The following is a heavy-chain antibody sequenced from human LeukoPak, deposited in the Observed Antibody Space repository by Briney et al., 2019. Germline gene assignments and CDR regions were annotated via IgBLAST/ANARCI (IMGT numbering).Heavy chain of an antibody. D-gene: IGHD3-10*01. CDR3: ARTTTVRGTYYMDV. V-gene: IGHV4-59*11. Sequence: TSETLSLTCTVSGGSIGSHYWTWIRQPPGKGLEWIGYIYYSGSTNYNPSLKSRVTISVDTSKNRFSLKLRSVTAADTAVYYCARTTTVRGTYYMDVWGKGTTVTVSS. CDR2: IYYSGST. J-gene: IGHJ6*03. CDR1: GGSIGSHY.